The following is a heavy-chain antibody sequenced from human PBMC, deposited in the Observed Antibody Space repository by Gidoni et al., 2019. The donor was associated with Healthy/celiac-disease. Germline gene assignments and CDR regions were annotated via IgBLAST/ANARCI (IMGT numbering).Heavy chain of an antibody. D-gene: IGHD6-13*01. Sequence: QVQLGQSGAEGKKPGASVKVACKAAGGTFSSYAISWVRQAPGQGLEWMGRIIPILGIANYAPKFQGRVTITADKSTSTAYMELSSLRSEDTAVYYCARGSAAADTFDYWGQGTLVTVSS. CDR1: GGTFSSYA. CDR3: ARGSAAADTFDY. J-gene: IGHJ4*02. V-gene: IGHV1-69*04. CDR2: IIPILGIA.